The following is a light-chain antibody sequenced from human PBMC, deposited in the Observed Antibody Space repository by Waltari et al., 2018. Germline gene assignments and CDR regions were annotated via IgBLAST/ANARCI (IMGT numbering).Light chain of an antibody. Sequence: SSELTQDPAVSVALGQTVRITCQGDSLRSYYASWYQQKPGQAPVLVIYGKNNRPSENTASLTITGGQAEDEADYYCNARDSSGNHHVVFGGGTKLTVL. CDR3: NARDSSGNHHVV. V-gene: IGLV3-19*01. J-gene: IGLJ2*01. CDR2: GKN. CDR1: SLRSYY.